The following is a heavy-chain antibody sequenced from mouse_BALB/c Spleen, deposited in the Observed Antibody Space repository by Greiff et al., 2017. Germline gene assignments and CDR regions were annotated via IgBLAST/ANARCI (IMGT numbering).Heavy chain of an antibody. CDR1: GYSFTGYF. CDR2: INPYNGDT. V-gene: IGHV1-20*02. J-gene: IGHJ4*01. D-gene: IGHD2-10*02. CDR3: ARRYGNYYAMDY. Sequence: VQLQQSGPELVKPGASVKISCKASGYSFTGYFMNWVMQSHGKSLEWIGRINPYNGDTFYNQKFKGKATLTVDKSSSTAHMELRSLASEDSAVYKCARRYGNYYAMDYWGQGTSVTVSS.